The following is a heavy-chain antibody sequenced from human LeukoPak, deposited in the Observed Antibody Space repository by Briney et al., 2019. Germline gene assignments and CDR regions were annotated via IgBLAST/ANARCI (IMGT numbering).Heavy chain of an antibody. D-gene: IGHD3-22*01. CDR3: ASFPFHYVSNSSCYYLYYLHY. V-gene: IGHV4-59*01. J-gene: IGHJ4*02. Sequence: SETLSLTCTVSGGSISSYHWSWVRQPPGRGLEWIGYISHSGNTNYNPSLKSRVTISVDTSKNQFSLKLSSVTAADTAVYYCASFPFHYVSNSSCYYLYYLHYRGQGTLVTVSS. CDR2: ISHSGNT. CDR1: GGSISSYH.